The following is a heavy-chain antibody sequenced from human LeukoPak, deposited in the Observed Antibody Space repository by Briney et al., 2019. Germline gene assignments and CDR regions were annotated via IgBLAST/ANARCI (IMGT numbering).Heavy chain of an antibody. Sequence: GGSLRLSCAASGFTFSSYAMSWVRQAPGKGLEWVSVVSGSGGSTYYAGSVKGRFTISRDNSKNTLYLQMNSLRAEDTAVYYCAKGSPNWFDPWGQGTLVTVSS. CDR3: AKGSPNWFDP. CDR2: VSGSGGST. J-gene: IGHJ5*02. CDR1: GFTFSSYA. V-gene: IGHV3-23*01.